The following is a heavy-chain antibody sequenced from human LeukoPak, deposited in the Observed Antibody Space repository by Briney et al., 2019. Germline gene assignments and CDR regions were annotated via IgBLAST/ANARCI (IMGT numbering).Heavy chain of an antibody. CDR1: GYTFTSYG. CDR3: ARDSPYSGSPRDFDY. Sequence: GASVKVSCKASGYTFTSYGISWVRQAPGQGLEWMGWISACNGNTNYAQKLQGRVTMTTDTSTSTAYMELRSLRSDDTAVYYCARDSPYSGSPRDFDYWGQGTLVTVSS. J-gene: IGHJ4*02. CDR2: ISACNGNT. D-gene: IGHD1-26*01. V-gene: IGHV1-18*01.